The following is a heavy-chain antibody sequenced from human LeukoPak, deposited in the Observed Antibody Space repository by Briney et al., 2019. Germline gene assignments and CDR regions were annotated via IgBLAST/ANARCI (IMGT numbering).Heavy chain of an antibody. D-gene: IGHD3-22*01. CDR2: ISGSGGST. V-gene: IGHV3-23*01. Sequence: QPGGSLRLSCAASGFTFSSYAMSWVRQAPGKGLEWVSAISGSGGSTYYADSVKGRFTISRDNSKNTLYLQMNGLRAEDTAVYYCAKEGITMIVVVPNSLDYWGQGTLVTVSS. J-gene: IGHJ4*02. CDR1: GFTFSSYA. CDR3: AKEGITMIVVVPNSLDY.